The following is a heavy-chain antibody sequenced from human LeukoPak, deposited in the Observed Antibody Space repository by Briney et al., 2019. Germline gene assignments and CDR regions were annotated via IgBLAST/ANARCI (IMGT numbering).Heavy chain of an antibody. CDR2: IIPIFGTA. J-gene: IGHJ4*02. CDR1: GGTFSSYA. D-gene: IGHD1-14*01. V-gene: IGHV1-69*05. Sequence: GASVKVSCKASGGTFSSYAISWVRQAPGQGLEWMGGIIPIFGTANYAQKFQGRVTITTDESTSTAYMELSSLRSEDTAVYYCARDLNPNDGVSPTFDYWGQGTLVTVSS. CDR3: ARDLNPNDGVSPTFDY.